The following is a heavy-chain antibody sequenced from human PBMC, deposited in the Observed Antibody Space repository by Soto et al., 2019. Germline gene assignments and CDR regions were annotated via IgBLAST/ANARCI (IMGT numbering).Heavy chain of an antibody. Sequence: EVQVVESGGGLVQPGGSLRLSCPASGFTVRSSYMSWVRQAPGKGLEWVSSMYSGGTTYYADSVRGRFSISRDNSKNTLFLQMNSVRAEDTAVYYCAREMTAARGGSWGQGALVIVSS. J-gene: IGHJ5*02. CDR1: GFTVRSSY. CDR2: MYSGGTT. D-gene: IGHD2-21*02. CDR3: AREMTAARGGS. V-gene: IGHV3-66*01.